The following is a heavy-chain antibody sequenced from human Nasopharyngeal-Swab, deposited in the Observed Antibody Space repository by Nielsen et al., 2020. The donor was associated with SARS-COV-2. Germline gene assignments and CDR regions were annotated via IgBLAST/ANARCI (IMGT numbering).Heavy chain of an antibody. J-gene: IGHJ6*02. V-gene: IGHV1-24*01. D-gene: IGHD3-16*02. CDR1: GYTLTELS. CDR3: ARNNDYVWGSYRSYYYYYGMDV. CDR2: FDPEDGET. Sequence: ASVKVSCKVSGYTLTELSMHWVRQAPGKGLEWMGGFDPEDGETIYAQKLQGRVTMTTDTSTSTAYMDLRSLRSDDTAVYYCARNNDYVWGSYRSYYYYYGMDVWGQGTTVTVSS.